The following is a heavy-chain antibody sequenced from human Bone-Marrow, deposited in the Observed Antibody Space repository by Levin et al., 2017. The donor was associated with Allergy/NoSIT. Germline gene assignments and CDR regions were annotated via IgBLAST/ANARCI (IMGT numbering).Heavy chain of an antibody. CDR1: GFTFSSYA. CDR3: TKYDPIDHILDY. CDR2: VSYDGSNK. Sequence: AGGSLRLSCAASGFTFSSYAMHWVRQAPGKGLEWVALVSYDGSNKVYADSVRARFTISRDNSKDTVYLQMDSLRAEDTAVYYCTKYDPIDHILDYWGQGTLVTVSS. J-gene: IGHJ4*02. D-gene: IGHD1-26*01. V-gene: IGHV3-30*18.